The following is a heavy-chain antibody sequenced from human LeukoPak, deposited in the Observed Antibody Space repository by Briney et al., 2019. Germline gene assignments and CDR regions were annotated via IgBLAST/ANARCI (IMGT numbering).Heavy chain of an antibody. CDR3: ARDVRGAAQFSDAFHI. J-gene: IGHJ3*02. CDR1: GGTFSSYS. D-gene: IGHD6-13*01. V-gene: IGHV1-69*06. CDR2: IIPIFGTA. Sequence: SVKVSCKASGGTFSSYSISWVRQAPGQGLEWMGGIIPIFGTANYAQKFQGRVTITADKSTSTAYMDLSSLRSEDTVVYYCARDVRGAAQFSDAFHIWGQGTMVTVSS.